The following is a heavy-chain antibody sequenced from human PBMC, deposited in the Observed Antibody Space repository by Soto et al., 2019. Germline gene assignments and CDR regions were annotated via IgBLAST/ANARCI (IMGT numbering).Heavy chain of an antibody. Sequence: SETLSLTCTVSGGSISSYYWSWIRQPPGKGLEWIGYIYYSGSTNYNPSLKSRVTISVDTSKNQFSLKLSSVTAADTAVYYCARLGWELPRSYYFDYWGQGTLVTVSS. V-gene: IGHV4-59*08. CDR3: ARLGWELPRSYYFDY. J-gene: IGHJ4*02. CDR2: IYYSGST. D-gene: IGHD1-26*01. CDR1: GGSISSYY.